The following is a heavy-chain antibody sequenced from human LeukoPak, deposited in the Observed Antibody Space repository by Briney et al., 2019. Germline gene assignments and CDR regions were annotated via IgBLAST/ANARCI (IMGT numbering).Heavy chain of an antibody. V-gene: IGHV3-30-3*01. CDR3: ARAFLVVVVAAPGGY. D-gene: IGHD2-15*01. Sequence: GGSLRLSCAASGFTFSSYAMHWVRQAPGKGLEWGAVISYDGSNKYYADPVKGRFTISRDNSKNTLYLQMNSLRAEDTAVYYCARAFLVVVVAAPGGYWGQGTLVTVSS. CDR1: GFTFSSYA. J-gene: IGHJ4*02. CDR2: ISYDGSNK.